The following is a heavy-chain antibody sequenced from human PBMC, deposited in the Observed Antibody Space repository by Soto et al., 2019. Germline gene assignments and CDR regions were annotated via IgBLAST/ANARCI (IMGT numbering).Heavy chain of an antibody. Sequence: GGSLRLSCAASGFTFSSYGMHWVRQAPGKGLEWVAVIWYDGSNKYYADSVKGRFTISRDNSKNTLYLQMNSLRAEDTAVYCCARDYGEGGGGFDYWGQGTLVTVSS. V-gene: IGHV3-33*01. D-gene: IGHD4-17*01. CDR2: IWYDGSNK. CDR1: GFTFSSYG. J-gene: IGHJ4*02. CDR3: ARDYGEGGGGFDY.